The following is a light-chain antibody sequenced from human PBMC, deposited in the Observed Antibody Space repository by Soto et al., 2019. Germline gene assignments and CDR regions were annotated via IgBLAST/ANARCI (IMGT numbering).Light chain of an antibody. J-gene: IGKJ5*01. V-gene: IGKV1-33*01. CDR3: QQYDNYDIT. Sequence: DIQMTQSPSSLSASVGDTVTITCQASQDINKFLNWYQEKPGTAPKLLIYAVSNLETGVPSRFSGSGSETHFPLTINSLQPEDIATYYCQQYDNYDITFGQGTRLEIK. CDR1: QDINKF. CDR2: AVS.